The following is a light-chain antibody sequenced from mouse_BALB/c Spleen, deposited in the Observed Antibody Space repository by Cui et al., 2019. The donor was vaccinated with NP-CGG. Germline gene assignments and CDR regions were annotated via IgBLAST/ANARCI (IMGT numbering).Light chain of an antibody. J-gene: IGLJ1*01. Sequence: QAVVTQESALTTSPGKTVTLTCRSNTGAVTISKYANWVQEKPDHLFTGLIGGTNNRAPGVPARFSGSLIGDKAALTITGAQTEDEAIYFCALWYSNHWVFGGGTKLTVL. V-gene: IGLV1*01. CDR1: TGAVTISKY. CDR3: ALWYSNHWV. CDR2: GTN.